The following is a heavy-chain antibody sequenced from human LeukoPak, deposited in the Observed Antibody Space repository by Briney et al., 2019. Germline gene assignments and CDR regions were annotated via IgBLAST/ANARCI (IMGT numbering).Heavy chain of an antibody. CDR1: GGSISSSSYY. V-gene: IGHV4-61*02. Sequence: SETLSLTCTVSGGSISSSSYYWSWIRQPAGKGLEWIGRIDTSGSTNYNPSLKSRVTISVDTSKNQFSLKLSSVTAADTAVYYCARGSALRNFDYWGQGTLVTVSS. CDR2: IDTSGST. CDR3: ARGSALRNFDY. D-gene: IGHD3-10*01. J-gene: IGHJ4*02.